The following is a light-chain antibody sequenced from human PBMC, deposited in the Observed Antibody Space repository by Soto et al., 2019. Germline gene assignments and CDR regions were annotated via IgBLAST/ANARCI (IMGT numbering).Light chain of an antibody. V-gene: IGLV2-14*01. CDR3: FSFTNTSNHL. CDR2: EVN. J-gene: IGLJ1*01. CDR1: SSDIGAYDY. Sequence: QSALTQPASLSGSPGQSITISCTGTSSDIGAYDYVSWFQQHPGKAPKLMISEVNNRPSGVSNRFSGSKSGNTAYLTISGLQVEAEAEYFCFSFTNTSNHLFGNGTKLTV.